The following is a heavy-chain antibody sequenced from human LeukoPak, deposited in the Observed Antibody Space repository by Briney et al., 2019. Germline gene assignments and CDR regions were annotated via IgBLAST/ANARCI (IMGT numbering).Heavy chain of an antibody. Sequence: AASVKVSCKASGYTFTSYDINWVRQATGQGLEWMGWINPNSGGTNYAQKFQGRVTMTRDTSISTAYMELSRLGSDDTAVYYCARGGGGYGDYVGNYYYYYMDVWGKGTTVTISS. CDR3: ARGGGGYGDYVGNYYYYYMDV. J-gene: IGHJ6*03. CDR2: INPNSGGT. D-gene: IGHD4-17*01. V-gene: IGHV1-2*02. CDR1: GYTFTSYD.